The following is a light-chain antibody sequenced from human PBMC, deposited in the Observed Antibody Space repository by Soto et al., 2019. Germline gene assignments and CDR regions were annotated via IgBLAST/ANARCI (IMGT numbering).Light chain of an antibody. J-gene: IGKJ2*01. CDR3: QQRRNWPPYA. Sequence: EIVLTQSPATLSLSPGERATLSCRASQSVSSYLAWYQQKPGQAPRLLIYDTSNRATGIPARFSGSGSGTDFTLTISSLEPEDFVVYFCQQRRNWPPYAFGQGTKVDIK. CDR2: DTS. CDR1: QSVSSY. V-gene: IGKV3-11*01.